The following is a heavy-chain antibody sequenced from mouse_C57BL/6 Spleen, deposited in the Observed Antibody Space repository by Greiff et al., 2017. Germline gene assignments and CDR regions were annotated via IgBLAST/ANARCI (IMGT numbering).Heavy chain of an antibody. CDR3: TFTYYYGSRYY. CDR1: GFNIKDDY. D-gene: IGHD1-1*01. CDR2: IDPENGDT. Sequence: EVQLQQSGAELVRPGASVKLSCTASGFNIKDDYMHWVKQRPEQGLEGIGWIDPENGDTEYASKFQGKATITADTSSNKAYLQLSSLTSEDTAVYYCTFTYYYGSRYYWGQGTTLTVSS. V-gene: IGHV14-4*01. J-gene: IGHJ2*01.